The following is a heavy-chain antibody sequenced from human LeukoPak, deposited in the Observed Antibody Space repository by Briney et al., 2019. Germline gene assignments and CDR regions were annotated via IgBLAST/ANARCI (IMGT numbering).Heavy chain of an antibody. CDR1: GGSFSGYY. D-gene: IGHD6-13*01. J-gene: IGHJ5*02. Sequence: SETLSLTCAVYGGSFSGYYWSWIRQPPGKGLEWIGEINHSGSTYYNPSLKSRVAISVDTSKNQFSLKLSSVTAADTAVYYCARRGRSSPTRGIAYWFDPWGQGTLVTVSS. CDR3: ARRGRSSPTRGIAYWFDP. CDR2: INHSGST. V-gene: IGHV4-34*01.